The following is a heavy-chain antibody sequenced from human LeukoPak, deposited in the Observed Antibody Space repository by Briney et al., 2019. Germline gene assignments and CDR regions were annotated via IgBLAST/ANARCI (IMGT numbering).Heavy chain of an antibody. D-gene: IGHD6-13*01. CDR2: IYYSGST. V-gene: IGHV4-31*03. CDR1: GGSISSGGYY. CDR3: ARDAAAAGKGIDY. Sequence: PSETLSLTCTVSGGSISSGGYYWSWIRLHPGKGLEWIGYIYYSGSTYYNPSLKSRVTISVDTSKNQFSLKLSSVTAADTAVYYCARDAAAAGKGIDYWGQGTLVTVSS. J-gene: IGHJ4*02.